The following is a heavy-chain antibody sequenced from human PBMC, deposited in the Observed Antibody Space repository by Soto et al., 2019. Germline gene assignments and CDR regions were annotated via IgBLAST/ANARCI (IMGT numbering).Heavy chain of an antibody. CDR1: GGIFSSHA. J-gene: IGHJ6*02. V-gene: IGHV1-69*13. Sequence: GASVKVSCKASGGIFSSHAISWVRQAPGQGLEWMGGIIPMFGTAKYAQKFQGRVSITADESTSTAYMELSSLRSEDTAVYYCASCSSTSCRAYFYYYGMDVWGQGTTVTVSS. D-gene: IGHD2-2*01. CDR2: IIPMFGTA. CDR3: ASCSSTSCRAYFYYYGMDV.